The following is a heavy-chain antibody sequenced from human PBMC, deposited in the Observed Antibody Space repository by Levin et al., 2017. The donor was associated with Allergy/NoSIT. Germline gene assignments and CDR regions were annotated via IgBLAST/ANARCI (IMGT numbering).Heavy chain of an antibody. V-gene: IGHV3-21*01. D-gene: IGHD5-12*01. Sequence: KAGGSLRLSCAASGFTLSAFGMRWVRQSPVKGLEWVSSISASGSFIYYADSMKGRFTISRDIAKNSLYLQMNSLRVEDTAVYYCAREGGGGYSPWGQGTLVTVSS. CDR3: AREGGGGYSP. CDR1: GFTLSAFG. J-gene: IGHJ5*02. CDR2: ISASGSFI.